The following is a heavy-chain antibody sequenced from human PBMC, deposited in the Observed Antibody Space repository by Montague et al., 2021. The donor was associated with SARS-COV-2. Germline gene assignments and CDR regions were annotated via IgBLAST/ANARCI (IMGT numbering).Heavy chain of an antibody. CDR2: IYSGGSST. CDR3: AKQARITMIVGVYPDGIDX. CDR1: GFTFSSYA. D-gene: IGHD3-22*01. J-gene: IGHJ4*02. Sequence: SLRLSCAASGFTFSSYAMSWVRQAPGKGLEWVSVIYSGGSSTYCADSVKGRFTISRDNSKNALYLQMNSLRAEDTAVYYCAKQARITMIVGVYPDGIDXWGQGTLVTVSS. V-gene: IGHV3-23*03.